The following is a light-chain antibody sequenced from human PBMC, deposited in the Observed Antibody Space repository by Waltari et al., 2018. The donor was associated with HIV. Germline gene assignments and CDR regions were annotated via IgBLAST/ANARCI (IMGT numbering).Light chain of an antibody. CDR3: QSADTSYTSRV. Sequence: SYELTQPPSVSVSPGQTARIPCSGAVLAKQYAYSYQQKPGQAPVLVIYKDTERPSGIPERCSGSSSGTTVTLTISGVQPDDEADYYCQSADTSYTSRVFGIGTKVTVL. J-gene: IGLJ1*01. CDR1: VLAKQY. CDR2: KDT. V-gene: IGLV3-25*03.